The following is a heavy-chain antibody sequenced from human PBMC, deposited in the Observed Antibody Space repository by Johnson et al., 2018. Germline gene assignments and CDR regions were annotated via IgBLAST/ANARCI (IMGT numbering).Heavy chain of an antibody. V-gene: IGHV4-59*01. D-gene: IGHD2-15*01. CDR3: ARVVDDVGAFDI. CDR1: GGSLRTYY. Sequence: QVQLQESGPGLVKPSETLSLPCTVSGGSLRTYYWSWIRQPPVKELEWIGHMSYSGNTNYNPSLKSRVTISVDTSKNQFSLKLSSVTAADTAVYYCARVVDDVGAFDIWGQGTMVTVSS. J-gene: IGHJ3*02. CDR2: MSYSGNT.